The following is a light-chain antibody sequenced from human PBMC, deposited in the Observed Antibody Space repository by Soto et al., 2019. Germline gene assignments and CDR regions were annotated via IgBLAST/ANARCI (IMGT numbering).Light chain of an antibody. Sequence: DVVLTQTPLSSPVTLGQPASISCKSSQSLVHSDGNTYLSWLQQRPGQPPRLLIYQISNRFSGVPDRFSGSGAGTDFTLKISRVEAEDVGVNYCMQFAHFPRTFGQGTKVEIK. J-gene: IGKJ1*01. CDR1: QSLVHSDGNTY. V-gene: IGKV2-24*01. CDR2: QIS. CDR3: MQFAHFPRT.